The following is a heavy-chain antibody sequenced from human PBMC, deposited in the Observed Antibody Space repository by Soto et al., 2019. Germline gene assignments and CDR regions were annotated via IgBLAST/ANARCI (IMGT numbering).Heavy chain of an antibody. J-gene: IGHJ4*02. CDR1: GFTFSNYG. CDR2: ISYDGSNK. CDR3: AREKQQLAPFDY. D-gene: IGHD6-13*01. Sequence: GGSLRLSCAASGFTFSNYGMHWVRQAPGKGLEWVAVISYDGSNKYYADSVKGRFTISRDNSKNTLYLQMNSLRAEDTAVYYCAREKQQLAPFDYWGQGTLVTVS. V-gene: IGHV3-30*03.